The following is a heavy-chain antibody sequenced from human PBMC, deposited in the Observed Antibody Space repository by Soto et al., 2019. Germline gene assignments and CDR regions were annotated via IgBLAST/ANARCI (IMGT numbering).Heavy chain of an antibody. CDR1: GFTFRSYA. CDR3: AKDRSSTSCYAFDY. D-gene: IGHD2-2*01. CDR2: IGGSSGST. Sequence: GGSLILSCAASGFTFRSYAMSWVRQAPGKGLEWVSAIGGSSGSTDYADSVKGRFTISRGNSKNTLFLQMNSLRAEDTAVYYCAKDRSSTSCYAFDYWGQGTLVTVSS. J-gene: IGHJ4*02. V-gene: IGHV3-23*01.